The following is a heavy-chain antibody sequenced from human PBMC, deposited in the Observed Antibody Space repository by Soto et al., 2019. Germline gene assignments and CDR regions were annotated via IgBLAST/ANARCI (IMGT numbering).Heavy chain of an antibody. J-gene: IGHJ4*02. Sequence: GGSLRLSCAASGFTFSNAWMSWVRQAPGKGLEWVGRIKSKTDGGTTDYAAPVKGRFTISRDDSKNTLNLQMNSLKAEDTAVYYCACCGYSYGSPPTRFEYGCQGALVTVSS. CDR3: ACCGYSYGSPPTRFEY. CDR1: GFTFSNAW. CDR2: IKSKTDGGTT. V-gene: IGHV3-15*01. D-gene: IGHD5-18*01.